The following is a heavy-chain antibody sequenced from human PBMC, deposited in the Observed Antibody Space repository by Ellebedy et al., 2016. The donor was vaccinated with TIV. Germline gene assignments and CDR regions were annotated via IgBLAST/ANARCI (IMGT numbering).Heavy chain of an antibody. CDR2: IIPIFGTA. J-gene: IGHJ4*02. Sequence: SVKVSCXASGGTFSSYAISWVRQAPGQGLEWMGGIIPIFGTANYAQKFQGRVTITADESTSTAYMELRSLRSDDTAVYYCAKDTGYSSGWYVDYWGQGTLVTVSS. CDR3: AKDTGYSSGWYVDY. CDR1: GGTFSSYA. V-gene: IGHV1-69*13. D-gene: IGHD6-19*01.